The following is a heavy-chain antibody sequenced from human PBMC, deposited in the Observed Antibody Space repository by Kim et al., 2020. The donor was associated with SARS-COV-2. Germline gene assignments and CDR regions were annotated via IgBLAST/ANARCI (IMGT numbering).Heavy chain of an antibody. V-gene: IGHV4-39*01. D-gene: IGHD1-26*01. Sequence: YNPSLKRRVTISVDTSKSQFSLKLGSVTAADAAVYYCARLGPGLLNWFDPWGQGTLVTVSS. CDR3: ARLGPGLLNWFDP. J-gene: IGHJ5*02.